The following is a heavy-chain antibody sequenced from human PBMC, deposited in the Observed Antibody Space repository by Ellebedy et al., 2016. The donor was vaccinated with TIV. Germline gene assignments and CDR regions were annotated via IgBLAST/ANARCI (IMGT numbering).Heavy chain of an antibody. D-gene: IGHD3-10*01. V-gene: IGHV4-59*08. CDR3: ARRNTMIRGVSLYYFDN. J-gene: IGHJ4*02. Sequence: PSETLSLTCTVSGGTLNSYYWSWIRQPPGKGLEWIGHIDYSGSTNYNPSLKSRVTISIDKSKNQFSLKLSSVTAADTAVYFCARRNTMIRGVSLYYFDNWGQGTLVTVPS. CDR2: IDYSGST. CDR1: GGTLNSYY.